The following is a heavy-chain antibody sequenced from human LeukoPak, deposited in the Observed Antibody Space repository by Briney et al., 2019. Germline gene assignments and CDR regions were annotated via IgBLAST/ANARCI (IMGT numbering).Heavy chain of an antibody. Sequence: SVKVSCKASGGTFSTNAISWVRQAPGQGLEWMATIIPIFGAPNYAPKFQGRVSITADESTSTAYMVLSSLRAEDTAVYYCAREASSTWYAMFDFWGQGTLVTVSS. CDR3: AREASSTWYAMFDF. J-gene: IGHJ4*02. D-gene: IGHD2-15*01. CDR2: IIPIFGAP. V-gene: IGHV1-69*13. CDR1: GGTFSTNA.